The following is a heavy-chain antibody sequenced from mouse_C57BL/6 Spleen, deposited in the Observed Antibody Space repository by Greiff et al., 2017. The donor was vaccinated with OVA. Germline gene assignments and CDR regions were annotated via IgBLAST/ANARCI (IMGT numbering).Heavy chain of an antibody. CDR1: GYTFTDYY. V-gene: IGHV1-26*01. J-gene: IGHJ4*01. D-gene: IGHD1-1*01. CDR3: ARGDYGSFYAMDY. CDR2: INPNNGGT. Sequence: VQLQQSGPELVKPGASVKISCKASGYTFTDYYMNWVKQSHGKSLEWIGDINPNNGGTSYNQKFKGKATLTVDKSSSTAYMELRSLTSEDSAVYDCARGDYGSFYAMDYWGQGTSVTVSS.